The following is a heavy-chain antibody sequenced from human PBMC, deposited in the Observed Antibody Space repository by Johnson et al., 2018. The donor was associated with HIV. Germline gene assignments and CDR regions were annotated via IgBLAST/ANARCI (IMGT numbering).Heavy chain of an antibody. D-gene: IGHD6-19*01. CDR2: ISSSGSTI. Sequence: QVQLVESGGGLVKPGGSLRLSCAASGFIFSDYFMSWIRQAPGKGLQWISYISSSGSTIYYADSVKGRFTISRDNAKNSLYLQMNSLRAEDTAVYYCAREGIAVAKVLAFDIWGQGTMVTVSS. V-gene: IGHV3-11*04. CDR3: AREGIAVAKVLAFDI. CDR1: GFIFSDYF. J-gene: IGHJ3*02.